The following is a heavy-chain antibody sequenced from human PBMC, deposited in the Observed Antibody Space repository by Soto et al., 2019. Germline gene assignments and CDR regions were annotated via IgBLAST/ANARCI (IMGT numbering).Heavy chain of an antibody. J-gene: IGHJ4*02. CDR2: INEDGGEK. V-gene: IGHV3-7*01. CDR3: VRDRVYNAFDY. Sequence: GWSLRLSCASSVFSFNTYWMYWVRQAPGKGLEWAATINEDGGEKHLAESLRGRFTISRDNPKNSLYLQMNSLRAEDTAVYYCVRDRVYNAFDYWGQGALVTVSS. D-gene: IGHD3-10*01. CDR1: VFSFNTYW.